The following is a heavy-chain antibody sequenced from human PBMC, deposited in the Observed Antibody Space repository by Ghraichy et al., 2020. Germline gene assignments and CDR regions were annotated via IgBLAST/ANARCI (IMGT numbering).Heavy chain of an antibody. CDR1: GFTFSNYA. J-gene: IGHJ4*02. CDR2: ISNSGNHT. V-gene: IGHV3-23*01. Sequence: GESLNISCGVSGFTFSNYAMTWVRPAPGQGLEWVSAISNSGNHTYYADSVQGRFSISRDDSKNTLYLQMNSLRAEDTAVYFCATNLRYWGQGTLVTVSS. D-gene: IGHD2-8*01. CDR3: ATNLRY.